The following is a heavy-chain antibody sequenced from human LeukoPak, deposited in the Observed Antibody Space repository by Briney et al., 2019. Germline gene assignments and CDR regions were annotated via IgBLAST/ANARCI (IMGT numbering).Heavy chain of an antibody. CDR3: ARPKDSGDSVVAFDS. J-gene: IGHJ4*02. CDR2: INKDGSST. CDR1: GITFSTYW. V-gene: IGHV3-74*01. Sequence: GGSLRLSCAGSGITFSTYWMHWVRQAPGKGLVWVSRINKDGSSTTYADSVKGRFTISRDNAENTLYLQLSSLRGEDTAVYYCARPKDSGDSVVAFDSWGQGTLVTVSS. D-gene: IGHD4-17*01.